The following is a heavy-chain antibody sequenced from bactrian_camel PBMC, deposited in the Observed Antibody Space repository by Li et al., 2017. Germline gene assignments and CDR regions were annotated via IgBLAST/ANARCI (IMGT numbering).Heavy chain of an antibody. Sequence: HVQLVESGGGVVQTGGSLKLSCVASGYTYNGYCKGWFRQVRGKGREAIAQLDVDGRTTYDDSVRGRFTISEDNAKNTLYLQMNTLKPEDTGMYYCAVPTFTYDWCSRSPNEYHHWGQGTQVTVS. J-gene: IGHJ4*01. V-gene: IGHV3S9*01. CDR2: LDVDGRT. CDR3: AVPTFTYDWCSRSPNEYHH. D-gene: IGHD7*01. CDR1: GYTYNGYC.